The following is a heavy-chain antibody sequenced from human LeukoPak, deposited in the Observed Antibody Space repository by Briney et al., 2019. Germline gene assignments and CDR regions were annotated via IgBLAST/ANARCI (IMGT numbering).Heavy chain of an antibody. Sequence: SETLSLTCTVSGVSISTYYWSWIRQPPGKGLEWIGYIYYSGSTNYNPSLKSRVTISVDTSKIQFSLKLSSVTAADTAVYYCASGLRWFDYWGQGTLVTVSS. CDR2: IYYSGST. D-gene: IGHD4-23*01. V-gene: IGHV4-59*01. CDR1: GVSISTYY. J-gene: IGHJ4*02. CDR3: ASGLRWFDY.